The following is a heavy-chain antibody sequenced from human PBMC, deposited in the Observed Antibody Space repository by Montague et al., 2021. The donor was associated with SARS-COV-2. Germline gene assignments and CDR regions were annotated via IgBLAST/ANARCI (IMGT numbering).Heavy chain of an antibody. CDR2: IYNSGTT. CDR1: GDSISSYS. D-gene: IGHD2-15*01. V-gene: IGHV4-59*01. CDR3: ARGGGYCSGGSCYYWFDP. Sequence: SETLSLTCTVSGDSISSYSWNWIRQPPGKGLEWIGYIYNSGTTNYNPSVKSRITISVDTSKNQFSLKLNSVTAEDTAVYYCARGGGYCSGGSCYYWFDPWGQGTLVTVSS. J-gene: IGHJ5*02.